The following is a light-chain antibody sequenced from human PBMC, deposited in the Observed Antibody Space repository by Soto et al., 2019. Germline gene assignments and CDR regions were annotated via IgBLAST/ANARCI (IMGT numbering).Light chain of an antibody. CDR3: MQAIPILLP. CDR1: QSLLHSNGYNY. V-gene: IGKV2-28*01. Sequence: DSVMTQSPLSLPVTPGEPASISCRSSQSLLHSNGYNYLDWYLQKPGQSPQLLIYLGSNRASGVPARFSGSGSGTDFTLKISRVEAEDVAVYYCMQAIPILLPFGGGTKVEIK. CDR2: LGS. J-gene: IGKJ4*01.